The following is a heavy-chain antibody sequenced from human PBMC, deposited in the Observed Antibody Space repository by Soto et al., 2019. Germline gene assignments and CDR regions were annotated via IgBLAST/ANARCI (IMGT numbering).Heavy chain of an antibody. Sequence: PGGSLRLSCAASGFTFSSYAMSWVRQAPGKGLEWVSAISGSGGSTYYADSVKGRFTISRDNSKNTLYLQMNSLRAEDTAVYYCEKDPPDDAVPRSLPDLRYVSWFDPLGQGTLGAV. CDR1: GFTFSSYA. J-gene: IGHJ5*02. CDR3: EKDPPDDAVPRSLPDLRYVSWFDP. D-gene: IGHD3-9*01. CDR2: ISGSGGST. V-gene: IGHV3-23*01.